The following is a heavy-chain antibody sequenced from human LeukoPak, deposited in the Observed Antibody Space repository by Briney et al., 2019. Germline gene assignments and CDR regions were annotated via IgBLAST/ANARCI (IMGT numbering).Heavy chain of an antibody. J-gene: IGHJ4*02. D-gene: IGHD2-15*01. V-gene: IGHV1-46*01. Sequence: GASVKVSCKASGYTFTSYYMHWVRQAPGQGLEWMGIINPSGGSTSYAQKFQGRVTMTRDTSTSTVYMELSRLRSDDTAVYYCARVDCSGGSCYLNGGNRYFDYWGQGTLVTVSS. CDR2: INPSGGST. CDR3: ARVDCSGGSCYLNGGNRYFDY. CDR1: GYTFTSYY.